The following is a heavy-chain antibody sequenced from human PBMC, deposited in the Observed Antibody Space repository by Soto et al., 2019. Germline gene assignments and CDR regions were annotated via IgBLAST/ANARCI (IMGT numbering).Heavy chain of an antibody. D-gene: IGHD6-13*01. CDR3: AGDSLYSSSWNPPLLLGYGMDV. J-gene: IGHJ6*02. Sequence: GGSLRLSCAGSGFRFSSSWMSWVRQAPGKGLEWVAVISYDGSNKYYADSVKGRFTISRDNSKNTLYLQMNSLRAEDTAVYYCAGDSLYSSSWNPPLLLGYGMDVWGQGTTVTVSS. CDR2: ISYDGSNK. CDR1: GFRFSSSW. V-gene: IGHV3-30-3*01.